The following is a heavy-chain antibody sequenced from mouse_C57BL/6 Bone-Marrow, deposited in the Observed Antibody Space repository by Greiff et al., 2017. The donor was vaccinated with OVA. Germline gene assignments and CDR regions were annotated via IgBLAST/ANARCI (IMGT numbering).Heavy chain of an antibody. CDR3: ARRLNYYGSSYFDV. CDR1: GYSITSDY. J-gene: IGHJ1*03. Sequence: EVKLVESGPGLAKPSQTLSLTCSVTGYSITSDYWNWIRKFPGNKLEYMGYISYSGSTYYNPSLKSRISITRDTYKNQYYLQLNSVTTEDTATYYCARRLNYYGSSYFDVWGTGTTVTVSS. CDR2: ISYSGST. D-gene: IGHD1-1*01. V-gene: IGHV3-8*01.